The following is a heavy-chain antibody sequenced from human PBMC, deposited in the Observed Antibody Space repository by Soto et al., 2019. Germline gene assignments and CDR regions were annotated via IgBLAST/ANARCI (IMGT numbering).Heavy chain of an antibody. CDR3: ARAPKVSGSSQTRPDF. V-gene: IGHV4-34*01. Sequence: PSETLSLTCSIYSGSFSGYYWSWIRQPPGKGLEWIGEISQSGDTNYSPSLKSRVSISIDTSKKQFSPNLASVSAADTAVYYCARAPKVSGSSQTRPDFWGQGXLVTVYS. CDR2: ISQSGDT. D-gene: IGHD6-6*01. CDR1: SGSFSGYY. J-gene: IGHJ4*02.